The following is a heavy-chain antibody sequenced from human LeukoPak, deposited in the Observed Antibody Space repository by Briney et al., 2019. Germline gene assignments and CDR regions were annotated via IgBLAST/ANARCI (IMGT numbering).Heavy chain of an antibody. CDR1: GYTFTSYD. D-gene: IGHD3-3*01. CDR3: ARGTHHYDFWSGKGYYFDY. J-gene: IGHJ4*02. CDR2: MNPNSGNT. V-gene: IGHV1-8*01. Sequence: ASVKVSCKASGYTFTSYDINWVRQATGQGLEWMGWMNPNSGNTGYAQKFQGRVTMTRNTSISTAYMELRSLRSDDTAVYYCARGTHHYDFWSGKGYYFDYWGQGTLVTVSS.